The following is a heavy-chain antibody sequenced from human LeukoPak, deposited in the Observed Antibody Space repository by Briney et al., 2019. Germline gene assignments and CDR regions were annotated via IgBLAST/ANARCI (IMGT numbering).Heavy chain of an antibody. Sequence: GGSLRLSCAASGFTFSSYSMNWVRQAPGKGLEWVSSISSSSYIYYADSVKGRFTISRDNAKNSLYLQMNSLRAEDTAVYYCARERDYYDSSGYYYGWDYWGQGTLVTASS. V-gene: IGHV3-21*01. CDR3: ARERDYYDSSGYYYGWDY. J-gene: IGHJ4*02. CDR1: GFTFSSYS. D-gene: IGHD3-22*01. CDR2: ISSSSYI.